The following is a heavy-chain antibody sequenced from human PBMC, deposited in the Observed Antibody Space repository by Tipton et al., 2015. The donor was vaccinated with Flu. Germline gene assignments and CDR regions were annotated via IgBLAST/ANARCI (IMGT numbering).Heavy chain of an antibody. CDR3: ARGPLPDSNWYNGMDV. CDR1: GFTFSTYD. Sequence: LRLSCAASGFTFSTYDMHWVRQVTGKGLEWVSGIGSAGDTHYLGSVKGRFTISRDNAKNSLYLQMSSLRAGDTAVYYCARGPLPDSNWYNGMDVWGQGTTVTVSS. V-gene: IGHV3-13*01. J-gene: IGHJ6*02. CDR2: IGSAGDT. D-gene: IGHD6-13*01.